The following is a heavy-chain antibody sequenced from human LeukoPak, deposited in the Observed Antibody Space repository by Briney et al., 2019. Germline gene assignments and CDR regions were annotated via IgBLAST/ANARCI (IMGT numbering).Heavy chain of an antibody. D-gene: IGHD3-10*01. J-gene: IGHJ5*02. Sequence: GASVKVSCKASGGTFSSYAISWVRQAPGQGLEWMGRIIPILGIANYAQKFQGRVTITADKSTSTAYMELGSLRSDDTAVYYCARDQSHYYYGSGSYLNWFDPWGQGTLVTVSS. CDR2: IIPILGIA. V-gene: IGHV1-69*04. CDR3: ARDQSHYYYGSGSYLNWFDP. CDR1: GGTFSSYA.